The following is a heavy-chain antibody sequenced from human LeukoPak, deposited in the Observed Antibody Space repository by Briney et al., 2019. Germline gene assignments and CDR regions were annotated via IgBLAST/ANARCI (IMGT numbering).Heavy chain of an antibody. J-gene: IGHJ4*02. CDR1: GGSISSSSYY. Sequence: SETLSLTCTVSGGSISSSSYYWGWIRQPPGKGLEWIGSIYCSGSTYYNPSLKSRVTISVDTSKNQFSLKLSSVTAADTAVYYCARDRGDSGSSFDYWGQGTLVTVSS. V-gene: IGHV4-39*07. D-gene: IGHD1-26*01. CDR3: ARDRGDSGSSFDY. CDR2: IYCSGST.